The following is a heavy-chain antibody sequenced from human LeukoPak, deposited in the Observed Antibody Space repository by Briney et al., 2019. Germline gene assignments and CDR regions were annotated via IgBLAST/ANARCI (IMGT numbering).Heavy chain of an antibody. J-gene: IGHJ4*02. CDR2: INKGATHM. D-gene: IGHD3-22*01. V-gene: IGHV3-21*01. Sequence: TGGSLRLSCEASQFSFSSYSFNWVRQAPGQGLEWVSSINKGATHMYYADSMKGRFTVSGDDAKNPLYLQMNSLRAEDTAVYYCVRLRRNTDSSGYYYYYDYWGRGTLVTVSS. CDR1: QFSFSSYS. CDR3: VRLRRNTDSSGYYYYYDY.